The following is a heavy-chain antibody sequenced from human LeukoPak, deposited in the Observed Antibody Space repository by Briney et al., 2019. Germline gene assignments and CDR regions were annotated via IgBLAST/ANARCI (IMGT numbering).Heavy chain of an antibody. CDR3: AKSGRRYYDSSGYYDSDFDY. Sequence: NPSETLSLTCTVSGGSIRGYYWGWIRQPPGKRLESIGHIHYSGNTNYNPSLMSRVTMSVDTSESQLSLKLSSVTAADTAVYYCAKSGRRYYDSSGYYDSDFDYWGQGTLVTVSS. CDR1: GGSIRGYY. V-gene: IGHV4-59*01. CDR2: IHYSGNT. J-gene: IGHJ4*02. D-gene: IGHD3-22*01.